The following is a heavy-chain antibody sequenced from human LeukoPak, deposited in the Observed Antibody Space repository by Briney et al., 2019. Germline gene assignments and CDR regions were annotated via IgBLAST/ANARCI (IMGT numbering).Heavy chain of an antibody. J-gene: IGHJ4*02. CDR2: IYYSGST. D-gene: IGHD2-2*01. CDR1: GGSISSGGYY. CDR3: ARVDCSSTSCYSFDY. Sequence: SETLSLTCTVSGGSISSGGYYWSWIRQHPGKGLGWIGYIYYSGSTYYNPSLKSRVTISVDTSKNQFSLKLSSVTAADTAVYYCARVDCSSTSCYSFDYWGQGTLVTVSS. V-gene: IGHV4-31*03.